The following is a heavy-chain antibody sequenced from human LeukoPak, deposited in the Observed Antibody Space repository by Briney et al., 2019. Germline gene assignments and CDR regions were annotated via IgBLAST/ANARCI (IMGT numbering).Heavy chain of an antibody. CDR2: INPNSGST. CDR1: RSTFTRYY. J-gene: IGHJ4*02. Sequence: ALGEASCKPSRSTFTRYYMHRFRQSPGLRLEWMGWINPNSGSTDYAKTFQARVTITRDTSISTAYMELSRLRSDDTAVYYCARFKGNKGKSRHIDYWGQGTLVTVSS. V-gene: IGHV1-2*02. CDR3: ARFKGNKGKSRHIDY. D-gene: IGHD1/OR15-1a*01.